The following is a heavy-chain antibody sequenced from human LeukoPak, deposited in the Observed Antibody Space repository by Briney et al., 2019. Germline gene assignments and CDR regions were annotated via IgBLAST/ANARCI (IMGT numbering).Heavy chain of an antibody. CDR3: AKGSLEGGFDY. J-gene: IGHJ4*02. CDR1: GDSVSSNYAA. Sequence: SQTLSLTCGLPGDSVSSNYAAWNWIRQSPSRGLEWLGMTYFRSKWYNDYAVSVRSRIIITPETSRNQFSLQLNSVTPEDTAVYYCAKGSLEGGFDYWGLGSLVIVSS. CDR2: TYFRSKWYN. D-gene: IGHD3-16*01. V-gene: IGHV6-1*01.